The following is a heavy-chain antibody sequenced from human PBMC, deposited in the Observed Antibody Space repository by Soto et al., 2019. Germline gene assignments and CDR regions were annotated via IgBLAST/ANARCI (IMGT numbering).Heavy chain of an antibody. J-gene: IGHJ4*02. Sequence: QVQLVQSGAEVKKPGSSVKVSCKASGGTFSSYTISWVRQAPGQGLEWMGRIIPILGIANYAQKFQGRVTITADKSTSTAYMELSSLRSEDTAVYYCARERIVVVPGASSGTPYFDYWGKGTLVTVSS. CDR3: ARERIVVVPGASSGTPYFDY. CDR1: GGTFSSYT. CDR2: IIPILGIA. V-gene: IGHV1-69*08. D-gene: IGHD2-2*01.